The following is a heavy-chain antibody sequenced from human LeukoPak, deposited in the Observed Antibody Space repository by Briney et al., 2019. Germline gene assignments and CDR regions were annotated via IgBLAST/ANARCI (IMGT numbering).Heavy chain of an antibody. D-gene: IGHD3-10*01. Sequence: SGPTLVNPTETLTLTCTVSGFSLSDRRVGVSWIRQPPGKALGWLAHVFSNDEKSYSTSLKSRLTISKDTSKSQVVLTMTNMDPVDTATYFCARGNYFDSWGQGTLVTVSS. V-gene: IGHV2-26*01. CDR3: ARGNYFDS. CDR2: VFSNDEK. J-gene: IGHJ4*02. CDR1: GFSLSDRRVG.